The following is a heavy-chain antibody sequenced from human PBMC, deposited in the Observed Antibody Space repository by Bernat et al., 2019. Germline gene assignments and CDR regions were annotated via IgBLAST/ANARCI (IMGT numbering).Heavy chain of an antibody. D-gene: IGHD2-2*01. V-gene: IGHV4-34*01. CDR2: INHSGST. CDR3: ARGLRPLGYCSSTSCYGLGDV. Sequence: QVQLQQWGAGLLKPSETLSLTCAVYGGSFSGYYWSWIRQPPGKGLEWIGEINHSGSTNYNPSLKSRVTISVDTSKNQFSLKLSSGTAADTAVYYCARGLRPLGYCSSTSCYGLGDVWGQGTTVNVSS. CDR1: GGSFSGYY. J-gene: IGHJ6*02.